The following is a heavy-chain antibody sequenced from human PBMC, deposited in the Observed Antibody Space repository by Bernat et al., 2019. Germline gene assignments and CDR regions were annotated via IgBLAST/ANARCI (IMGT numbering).Heavy chain of an antibody. V-gene: IGHV3-23*04. J-gene: IGHJ2*01. D-gene: IGHD2-15*01. CDR1: GYAFSCCA. CDR3: ARGGGVEVHNWYFDL. Sequence: EVQLVESGGDLVQPGGSLSLSCAASGYAFSCCAVTWVCQAPGTGREGVSTIRNGGGNTYYADSVKGRFTISRDNSKNTLFLQMNSRGADDTAIYYCARGGGVEVHNWYFDLWGRGTLVTVSS. CDR2: IRNGGGNT.